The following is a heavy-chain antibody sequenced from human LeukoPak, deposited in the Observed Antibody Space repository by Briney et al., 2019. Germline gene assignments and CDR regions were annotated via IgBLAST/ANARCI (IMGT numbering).Heavy chain of an antibody. J-gene: IGHJ4*02. CDR1: GITLSNYG. CDR3: AKRGVVIRVVPVGFHKEAYYFDS. V-gene: IGHV3-23*01. CDR2: IGGSGGRT. D-gene: IGHD3-10*01. Sequence: GGSLRLSCAVSGITLSNYGMSWVRQAPGKGLEWVAGIGGSGGRTNYADSVKGRFTISRDSPKNTLYLQMNSLRAEDTAVYFCAKRGVVIRVVPVGFHKEAYYFDSWGQGALVTVSS.